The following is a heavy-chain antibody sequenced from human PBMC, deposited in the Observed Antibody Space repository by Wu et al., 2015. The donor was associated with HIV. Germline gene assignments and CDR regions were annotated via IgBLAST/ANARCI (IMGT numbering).Heavy chain of an antibody. CDR2: MNPKSGKT. CDR3: ARVERWLQSTNLAFDI. CDR1: GYTFSSYD. J-gene: IGHJ3*02. D-gene: IGHD5-24*01. V-gene: IGHV1-8*01. Sequence: QVQMVQSGAEVKKPGASVKVSCKASGYTFSSYDINWVRQATGKGLEWMGWMNPKSGKTGFAQNFQGRAIITGNTSISTAYMELSSLRSEDTAVYYCARVERWLQSTNLAFDIWGQGTMVTVSS.